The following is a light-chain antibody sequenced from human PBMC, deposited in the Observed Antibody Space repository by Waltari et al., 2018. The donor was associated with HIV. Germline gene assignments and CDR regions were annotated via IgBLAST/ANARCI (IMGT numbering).Light chain of an antibody. CDR3: QQSYTTTLYS. J-gene: IGKJ2*03. V-gene: IGKV1-39*01. CDR1: QSISSY. Sequence: DIQMTQSPSSLSASVGDRVTITCRASQSISSYLNWYQHKPRKAPKLLISAASSLQSGVPSRFSGSGSGTDFTLTISSLQPEDFASYYCQQSYTTTLYSFGQGTKLEIK. CDR2: AAS.